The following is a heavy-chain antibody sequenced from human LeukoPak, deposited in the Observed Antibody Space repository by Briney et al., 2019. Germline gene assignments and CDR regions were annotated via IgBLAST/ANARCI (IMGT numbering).Heavy chain of an antibody. CDR1: GYTFANYW. CDR2: IHPGDSLT. J-gene: IGHJ4*02. D-gene: IGHD3-16*01. V-gene: IGHV5-51*01. Sequence: GESLKISCKGFGYTFANYWIGWVRQMPGRGLEWMGIIHPGDSLTSYSPSLEGHATISADKSINTAYLQWRSLKASDTAMYYCAKIDYYAGEYWGQGTLVTVSS. CDR3: AKIDYYAGEY.